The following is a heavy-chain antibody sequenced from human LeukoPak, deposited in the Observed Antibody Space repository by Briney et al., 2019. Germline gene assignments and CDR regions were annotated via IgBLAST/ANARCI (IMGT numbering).Heavy chain of an antibody. CDR2: IYYSGST. V-gene: IGHV4-30-4*08. Sequence: SETLSLTCTVSGGSISSGGYYWSWIRQPPGKGLEWIGYIYYSGSTYYNPSLKSRVTISVDTSKNQFSLKLSSVTAADTAVYYCAREGAYCSSTSCPFDYWGQGTLVTVSS. CDR3: AREGAYCSSTSCPFDY. CDR1: GGSISSGGYY. D-gene: IGHD2-2*01. J-gene: IGHJ4*02.